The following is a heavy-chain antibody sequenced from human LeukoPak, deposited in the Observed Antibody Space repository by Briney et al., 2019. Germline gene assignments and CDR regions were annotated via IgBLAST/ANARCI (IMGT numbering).Heavy chain of an antibody. V-gene: IGHV3-7*01. D-gene: IGHD1-26*01. CDR1: GFMFSKYW. CDR2: IKDDGNAQ. J-gene: IGHJ4*02. Sequence: PGGSLRLSCAASGFMFSKYWMNWVRQAPGKGLEWVAHIKDDGNAQYYVDSVKGRFTISRDNAKEPVDLQMDSLTVEDTAVYYCASLLRIVPTTSVHWGQGTVVTVSS. CDR3: ASLLRIVPTTSVH.